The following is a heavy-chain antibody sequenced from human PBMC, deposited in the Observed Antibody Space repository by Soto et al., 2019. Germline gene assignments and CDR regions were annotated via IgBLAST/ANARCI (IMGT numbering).Heavy chain of an antibody. D-gene: IGHD1-1*01. CDR3: ARGVSVTLAFQGRAPPKNYFDS. CDR2: IYTSGST. Sequence: PSEPLSLTCTVSGGSISSYYWSWIRQPAGKGLEWIGRIYTSGSTNYNPSLKSPVTMSVDTSKNQFSLKLLSETAADTAVYYCARGVSVTLAFQGRAPPKNYFDSWSQGNLVIV. V-gene: IGHV4-4*07. J-gene: IGHJ4*02. CDR1: GGSISSYY.